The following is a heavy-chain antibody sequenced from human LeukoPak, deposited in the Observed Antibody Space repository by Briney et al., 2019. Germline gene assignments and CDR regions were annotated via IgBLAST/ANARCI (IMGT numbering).Heavy chain of an antibody. CDR1: GYTFTGYY. D-gene: IGHD3-10*01. J-gene: IGHJ5*02. CDR3: ARESFSGSGGLNWFAP. V-gene: IGHV1-2*02. CDR2: LNPDTGST. Sequence: ASVKVSCKASGYTFTGYYIHWVRQAPGQGLEWMGGLNPDTGSTDYAQKFQARVIMTRDTSINTAYMELRRLRYDDTAMYFCARESFSGSGGLNWFAPWGQGTLVTVSA.